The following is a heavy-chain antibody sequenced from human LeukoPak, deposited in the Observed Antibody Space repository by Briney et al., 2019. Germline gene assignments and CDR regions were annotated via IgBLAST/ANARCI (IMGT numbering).Heavy chain of an antibody. CDR3: ARAMESIAVAGTVGYYFDY. D-gene: IGHD6-19*01. J-gene: IGHJ4*02. CDR2: INTNTGNP. CDR1: GYTFTSYA. Sequence: ASVKVSCKASGYTFTSYAMNWARQAPGQGLEWMGWINTNTGNPTYAQGFTGRFVFSLDTSVSTAYLQISSLKAEDTAVYYCARAMESIAVAGTVGYYFDYWGQGTLVTVSS. V-gene: IGHV7-4-1*02.